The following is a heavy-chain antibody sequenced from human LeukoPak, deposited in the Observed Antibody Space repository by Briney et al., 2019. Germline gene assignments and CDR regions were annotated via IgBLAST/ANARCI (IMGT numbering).Heavy chain of an antibody. CDR1: GFTFRSYW. CDR3: GRTSLPRYDYDRGGNY. Sequence: GGSLRLSCAASGFTFRSYWMTWVRQAPGKGLEWVANINQDGSQKYYVDSVKGRFTISRDNAKNSLYLQMNSLRGEDPAVYYCGRTSLPRYDYDRGGNYWGQGTLVTVPS. CDR2: INQDGSQK. D-gene: IGHD3-22*01. V-gene: IGHV3-7*01. J-gene: IGHJ4*02.